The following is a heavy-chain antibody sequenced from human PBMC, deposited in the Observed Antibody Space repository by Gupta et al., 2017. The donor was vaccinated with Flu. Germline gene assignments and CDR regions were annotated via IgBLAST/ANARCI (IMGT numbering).Heavy chain of an antibody. D-gene: IGHD1/OR15-1a*01. Sequence: EVELVQTETEVKKPGESLKISCKGFGFTFTHYWIGWVRQKPGKGLEWMGIMFPGDYDARISPSCRGQVTFSTDTSKSTAYLHWDSVKASDSGLYFCATVALTNNGENWFDHWGPGTLVTVSS. J-gene: IGHJ5*02. CDR3: ATVALTNNGENWFDH. CDR1: GFTFTHYW. V-gene: IGHV5-51*01. CDR2: MFPGDYDA.